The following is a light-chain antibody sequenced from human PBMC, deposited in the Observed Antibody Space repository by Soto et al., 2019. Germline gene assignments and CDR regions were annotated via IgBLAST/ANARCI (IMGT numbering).Light chain of an antibody. V-gene: IGKV3-20*01. CDR2: GAS. Sequence: EIVLTQSPGTLSLSPGERATLSCRASQSVSSSYLAWYQKKPGHAARLLIYGASSRATGIPDRFSGSGSGTDFTLTISRLEAEDLAVYYCQQYGSLPRTFGQGPKLEIK. J-gene: IGKJ2*01. CDR1: QSVSSSY. CDR3: QQYGSLPRT.